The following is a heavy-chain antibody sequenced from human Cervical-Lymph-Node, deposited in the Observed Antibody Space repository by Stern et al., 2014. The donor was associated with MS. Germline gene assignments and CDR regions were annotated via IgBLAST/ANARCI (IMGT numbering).Heavy chain of an antibody. J-gene: IGHJ4*02. CDR2: ISSGSSYI. D-gene: IGHD5-24*01. CDR3: AREGEMATMGSGFSD. Sequence: VQLVESGGGLVKPGGSLRLSCVASGFTFSDYTMIWVRQAPGKGLEWVSSISSGSSYIYYGDSVRGRFTISRDKAKNSLYLQMNSLRAEDTAVYYCAREGEMATMGSGFSDWGQGTLVTVSS. CDR1: GFTFSDYT. V-gene: IGHV3-21*01.